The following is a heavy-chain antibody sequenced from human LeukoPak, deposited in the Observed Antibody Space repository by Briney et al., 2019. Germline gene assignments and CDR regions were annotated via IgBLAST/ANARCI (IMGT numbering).Heavy chain of an antibody. CDR3: AREDYGDYAENFDY. J-gene: IGHJ4*02. CDR2: IGSSSTGI. CDR1: GFTFSAYS. Sequence: PGGSLRLSCAGSGFTFSAYSMNWVRQAPGKGREWVSSIGSSSTGIYYADSVKGRFTIYRDSDKNSLFLQMNSLRVEDTAVYYCAREDYGDYAENFDYWGQGTLVTVSS. V-gene: IGHV3-21*01. D-gene: IGHD4-17*01.